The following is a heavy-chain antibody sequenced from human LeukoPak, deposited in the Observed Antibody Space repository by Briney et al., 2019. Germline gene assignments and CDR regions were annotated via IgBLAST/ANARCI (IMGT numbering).Heavy chain of an antibody. Sequence: PSETLSLTCAVYGGSFSGYYWSWIRQPPGKGLEWIGEINHSGSTNYNPSLKSRVTISVDTSKNQFSLKLSSVTAADTAVYYCARGVVPAARLRAFDIWGQGTMVTVSS. D-gene: IGHD2-2*01. J-gene: IGHJ3*02. V-gene: IGHV4-34*01. CDR1: GGSFSGYY. CDR3: ARGVVPAARLRAFDI. CDR2: INHSGST.